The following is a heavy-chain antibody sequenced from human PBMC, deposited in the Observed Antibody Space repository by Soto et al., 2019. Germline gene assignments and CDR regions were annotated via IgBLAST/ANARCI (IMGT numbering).Heavy chain of an antibody. D-gene: IGHD2-15*01. CDR1: GFTFSNYW. CDR3: ARIPCIAGSCFYDS. Sequence: EVQLVESGGDLVQSGGSLRLSCAASGFTFSNYWMSWVRQASGKGLEWVANISPNGRDQRYVDSARGRVTISRDNANNVLYLQMNSLRDDDSAVYFCARIPCIAGSCFYDSWGQGTLVTVSS. V-gene: IGHV3-7*03. J-gene: IGHJ4*02. CDR2: ISPNGRDQ.